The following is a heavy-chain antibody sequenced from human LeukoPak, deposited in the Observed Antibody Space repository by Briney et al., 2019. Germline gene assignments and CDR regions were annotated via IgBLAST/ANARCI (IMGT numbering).Heavy chain of an antibody. J-gene: IGHJ3*02. V-gene: IGHV4-39*07. CDR3: ARISGYSYGGQNGVDAFDI. Sequence: SETLSLTCTVSGGSISRSSYYWGWIRQPPGKGLEWIGSIYYSGSTYYNPSLKSRVTISVDTSKNQFSLKLSSVTAADTAVYYCARISGYSYGGQNGVDAFDIWGQGTMVTVSS. CDR1: GGSISRSSYY. D-gene: IGHD5-18*01. CDR2: IYYSGST.